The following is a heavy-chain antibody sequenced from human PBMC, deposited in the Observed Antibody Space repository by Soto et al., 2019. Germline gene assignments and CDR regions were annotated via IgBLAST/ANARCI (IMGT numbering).Heavy chain of an antibody. CDR2: IIPIFGTA. J-gene: IGHJ6*02. CDR3: ARGGSYYVFWSGTLALYYYYYGMDV. D-gene: IGHD3-3*01. Sequence: SVKVSCKASGGTFSSYAISWVRQAPGQGLEWMGGIIPIFGTANYAQKFQGRVTITADESTSTAYMELSSLRSEDTAVYYCARGGSYYVFWSGTLALYYYYYGMDVWGQGTTVTVSS. V-gene: IGHV1-69*13. CDR1: GGTFSSYA.